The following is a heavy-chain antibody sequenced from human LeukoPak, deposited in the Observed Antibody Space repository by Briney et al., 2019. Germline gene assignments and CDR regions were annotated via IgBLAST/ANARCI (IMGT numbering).Heavy chain of an antibody. V-gene: IGHV3-9*01. CDR3: AKGLWQARLGQDAFDI. J-gene: IGHJ3*02. CDR1: GFTFDDYA. Sequence: GGSLRLSCAASGFTFDDYAMHWVRQAPGKGLEWVSGISWNSGSIGYADSVKGRFTISRDNAKNSLYLQMNSLRAEDTALYYCAKGLWQARLGQDAFDIWGQGTMVTVSS. CDR2: ISWNSGSI. D-gene: IGHD3-9*01.